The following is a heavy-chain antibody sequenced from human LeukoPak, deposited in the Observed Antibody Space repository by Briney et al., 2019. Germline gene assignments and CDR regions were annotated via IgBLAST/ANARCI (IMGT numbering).Heavy chain of an antibody. J-gene: IGHJ4*02. V-gene: IGHV3-30*02. CDR3: AAPGVPAATYYFDY. D-gene: IGHD2-2*01. CDR2: IRYDGSNK. Sequence: GGSLRLSCAASGFAFSNYGMHWVRQAPGKGLEWVTFIRYDGSNKYYADSVKGRFTISRDNSKNTVYLQMNSLRAEDTAVYYCAAPGVPAATYYFDYWGQGTLVTVSS. CDR1: GFAFSNYG.